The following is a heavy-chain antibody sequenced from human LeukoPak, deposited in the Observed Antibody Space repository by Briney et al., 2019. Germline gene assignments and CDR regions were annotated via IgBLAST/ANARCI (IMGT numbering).Heavy chain of an antibody. J-gene: IGHJ4*02. CDR1: AFTFSSYW. CDR3: AKDLHYYGPGSSPQY. Sequence: GGSLRLSCEASAFTFSSYWMSWVRRAPGKGLEWVALISYDGSTKHYADSVKGRFTISRDNSKNTLSLQINSLRSEDTAVYYCAKDLHYYGPGSSPQYWGQGTLVTVSS. V-gene: IGHV3-30*18. CDR2: ISYDGSTK. D-gene: IGHD3-10*01.